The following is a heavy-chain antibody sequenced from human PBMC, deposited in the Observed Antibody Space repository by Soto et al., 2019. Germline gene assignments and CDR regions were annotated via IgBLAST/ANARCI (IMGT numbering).Heavy chain of an antibody. CDR2: ISGSGGST. CDR1: GFTFSSYA. J-gene: IGHJ6*03. V-gene: IGHV3-23*01. Sequence: GGSLRLSCAASGFTFSSYAMSWVRQAPGKGLEWVSAISGSGGSTYYADSVKGRFTISRDNSKNTLYLQMNSLRAEDTAVYYCAKARSDYYYYYYYMDVWGKGTTVTVSS. D-gene: IGHD3-16*01. CDR3: AKARSDYYYYYYYMDV.